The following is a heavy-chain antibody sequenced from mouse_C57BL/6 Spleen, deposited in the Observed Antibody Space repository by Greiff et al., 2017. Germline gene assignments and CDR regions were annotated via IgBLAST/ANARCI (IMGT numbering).Heavy chain of an antibody. CDR1: GFTFSNYW. D-gene: IGHD1-1*01. CDR3: ADYYGSSYDGYFDV. CDR2: IRLKADNYAT. J-gene: IGHJ1*03. V-gene: IGHV6-3*01. Sequence: DVQLVESGGGLVQPGGSMKLSCVASGFTFSNYWMNWVRQSPEKGLEWVAQIRLKADNYATNYAESVKGRFTISRGDSKSSVYLQLNNLRAEDTGIYYCADYYGSSYDGYFDVWGTGTTVTVSS.